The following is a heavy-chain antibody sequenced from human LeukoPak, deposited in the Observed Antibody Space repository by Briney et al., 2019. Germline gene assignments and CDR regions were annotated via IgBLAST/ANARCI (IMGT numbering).Heavy chain of an antibody. CDR1: GFTFSSYA. CDR2: ISGSGGST. D-gene: IGHD4-23*01. J-gene: IGHJ2*01. Sequence: GGSLRLSCAASGFTFSSYAMSWVRQAPGKGLEWVSAISGSGGSTYYVDSVKGRFTVFRDNSKNTLYLQMNSLRAEDTAIYYCAKDYGGISYDWYFDLWGRGTQVTVSS. V-gene: IGHV3-23*01. CDR3: AKDYGGISYDWYFDL.